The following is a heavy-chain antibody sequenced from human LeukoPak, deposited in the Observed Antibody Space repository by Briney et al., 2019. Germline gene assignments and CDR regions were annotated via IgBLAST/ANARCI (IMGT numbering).Heavy chain of an antibody. J-gene: IGHJ5*02. CDR2: INPKSGGT. CDR1: GYTFSGYY. V-gene: IGHV1-2*02. CDR3: TKASLAFGTKYFDP. D-gene: IGHD3-10*01. Sequence: ASVKVSCKASGYTFSGYYMHWVRQAPGQGLEWMGWINPKSGGTNEAQKFHDRVTMTRDTSIRTAYMEVSRLRSDDTAVYYCTKASLAFGTKYFDPWGQGTLVTVSS.